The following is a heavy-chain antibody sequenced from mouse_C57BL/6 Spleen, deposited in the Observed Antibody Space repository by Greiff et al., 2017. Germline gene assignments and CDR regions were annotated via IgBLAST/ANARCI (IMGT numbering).Heavy chain of an antibody. CDR1: GYAFSSYW. J-gene: IGHJ2*01. Sequence: VQLKESGAELVKPGASVKISCKASGYAFSSYWMNWVKQRPGKGLEWIGQIYPGDGDTNYNGKFKGKATLTADKSSSTAYMQLSSLTSEDSAVYFCAREVADYDGGYWGQGTTLTVSS. V-gene: IGHV1-80*01. D-gene: IGHD2-4*01. CDR3: AREVADYDGGY. CDR2: IYPGDGDT.